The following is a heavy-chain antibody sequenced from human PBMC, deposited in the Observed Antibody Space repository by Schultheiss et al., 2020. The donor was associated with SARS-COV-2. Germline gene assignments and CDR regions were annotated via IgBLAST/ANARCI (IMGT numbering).Heavy chain of an antibody. Sequence: SGPTLVKPTQTLTLTCTFSGFSLSTSGVGVGWIRQPPGKALEWLAHIFSNDEKSYSTSLKSRLTISKDTSKSQVVLTMTNMDPVDTATYYCARIRTPYYYYYGMDVWGQGTTVTVSS. CDR3: ARIRTPYYYYYGMDV. CDR2: IFSNDEK. J-gene: IGHJ6*02. CDR1: GFSLSTSGVG. V-gene: IGHV2-26*01.